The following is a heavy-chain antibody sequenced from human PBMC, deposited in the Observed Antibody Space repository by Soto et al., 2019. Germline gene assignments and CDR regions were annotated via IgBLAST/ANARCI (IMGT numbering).Heavy chain of an antibody. D-gene: IGHD3-22*01. J-gene: IGHJ4*02. CDR1: GYTFTSYA. CDR3: ARSNVEKDSSGSYYFDY. Sequence: ASVKVSCKASGYTFTSYAMHWVRQAPGQRLEWMGWINAGNGNTKYSQKFQDRVTITRDTSASTAYMELSSLRSEDTAVYYCARSNVEKDSSGSYYFDYWGQGTLVTVSS. V-gene: IGHV1-3*01. CDR2: INAGNGNT.